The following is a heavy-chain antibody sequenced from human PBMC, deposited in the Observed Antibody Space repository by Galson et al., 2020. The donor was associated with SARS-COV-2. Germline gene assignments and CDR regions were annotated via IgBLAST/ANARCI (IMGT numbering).Heavy chain of an antibody. Sequence: SQTLSLTCSVSGGSIYNSYYWGWIRQPPGKGLEWIASIYYNGKTYSNPSLQSRVTISVDMSKNQFALKLDFVTAADTAFYYCVQMNFDVVSGLYKGGIPPQYYYVEVWGKGTAVAVSS. CDR1: GGSIYNSYY. CDR3: VQMNFDVVSGLYKGGIPPQYYYVEV. CDR2: IYYNGKT. J-gene: IGHJ6*03. V-gene: IGHV4-39*06. D-gene: IGHD3-9*01.